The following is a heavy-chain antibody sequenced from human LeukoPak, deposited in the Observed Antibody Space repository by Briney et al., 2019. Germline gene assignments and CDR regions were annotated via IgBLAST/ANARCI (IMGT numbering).Heavy chain of an antibody. Sequence: ASVKVSCKASGYTFTSYYMHWVRQAPGQGLEWMGIINPSGGSTSYAQKFQGRVTMTRDTSTSTVYMELSSLRSEDTAVYYCARTEGTDCSGGSCCFRYWGQGTLVTVSS. D-gene: IGHD2-15*01. CDR1: GYTFTSYY. V-gene: IGHV1-46*01. CDR3: ARTEGTDCSGGSCCFRY. J-gene: IGHJ4*02. CDR2: INPSGGST.